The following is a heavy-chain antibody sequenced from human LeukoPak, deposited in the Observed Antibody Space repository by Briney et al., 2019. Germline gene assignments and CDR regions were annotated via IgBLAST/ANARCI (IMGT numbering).Heavy chain of an antibody. D-gene: IGHD3-10*01. Sequence: ASVKVSCKASGGTFSSYAISWVRQAPGQGLEWMGGIIPIFGTANYAQKFQGRVTITADESTSTAYMELRSLRSDDTAVYYCASGGSGSYYYWGQGTLVTVSS. CDR2: IIPIFGTA. CDR3: ASGGSGSYYY. V-gene: IGHV1-69*13. CDR1: GGTFSSYA. J-gene: IGHJ4*02.